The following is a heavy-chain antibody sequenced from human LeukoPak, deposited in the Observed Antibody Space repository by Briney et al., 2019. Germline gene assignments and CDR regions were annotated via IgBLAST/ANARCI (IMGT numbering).Heavy chain of an antibody. V-gene: IGHV1-2*02. CDR1: GYTFTGYY. CDR2: INPNSGGT. Sequence: ASVKVSCRASGYTFTGYYMHWVRQAPGQGLEWMGWINPNSGGTNYAQKFQGRVTMTRDTSISTAYMELSRLRSDDTAVYYCARGGRRQITIFGVVIGFDPWGQGTLVTVSS. J-gene: IGHJ5*02. CDR3: ARGGRRQITIFGVVIGFDP. D-gene: IGHD3-3*01.